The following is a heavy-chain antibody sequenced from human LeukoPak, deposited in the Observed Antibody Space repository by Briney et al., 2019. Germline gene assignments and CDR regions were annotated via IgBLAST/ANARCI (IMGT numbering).Heavy chain of an antibody. CDR3: ARVPYCEGVSCYWYLDL. Sequence: PGGSLRLSCAGSGFIFSTYSMTWVRQAPGKGLEWVSYISGSSGSSTSIYYAGSVKGRFTISRDNAKNSLYLQMNSLRAEDTAVYYCARVPYCEGVSCYWYLDLWGRGTRVTVSS. CDR2: ISGSSGSSTSI. CDR1: GFIFSTYS. J-gene: IGHJ2*01. V-gene: IGHV3-48*01. D-gene: IGHD2-15*01.